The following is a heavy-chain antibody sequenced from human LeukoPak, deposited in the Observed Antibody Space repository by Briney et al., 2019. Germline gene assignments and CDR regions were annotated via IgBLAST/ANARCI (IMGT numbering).Heavy chain of an antibody. J-gene: IGHJ6*02. CDR1: GYTFTSYA. Sequence: ASVKVSCKASGYTFTSYAMNWVRQAPGQGLEWMGWINTNTGNPTYALGFTGRFVFSLDTSVSTAYLQISSLKAEDTAVYYCARDINYGDYVYYYGMDVWGQGTTVTVSS. CDR2: INTNTGNP. CDR3: ARDINYGDYVYYYGMDV. D-gene: IGHD4-17*01. V-gene: IGHV7-4-1*02.